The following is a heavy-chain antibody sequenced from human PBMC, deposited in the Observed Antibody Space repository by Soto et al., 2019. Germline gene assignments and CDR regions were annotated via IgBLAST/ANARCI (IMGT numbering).Heavy chain of an antibody. CDR3: ASVALGYCSGGSCPGIDY. CDR2: IYYSGST. CDR1: GGSISSYY. Sequence: SETLSLTCTVSGGSISSYYWSWIRQPPGKGLEWIGYIYYSGSTNYNPSLKSRVTISVDTSKNQFSLKLSSVTAADTAVYYCASVALGYCSGGSCPGIDYWGQGTLVTVS. V-gene: IGHV4-59*01. J-gene: IGHJ4*02. D-gene: IGHD2-15*01.